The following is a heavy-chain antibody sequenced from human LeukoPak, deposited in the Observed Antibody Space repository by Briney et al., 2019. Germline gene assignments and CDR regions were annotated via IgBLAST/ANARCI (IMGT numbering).Heavy chain of an antibody. CDR2: IKHDGSET. V-gene: IGHV3-7*01. Sequence: GGSLRLSCAASGFTFSSTWMSWVRQAPGKGLEWVANIKHDGSETNYVDSVKGRFTISRDNAKNSLHLQMNSLRVEDTAVYYCAREHTTVTSLLDYWGQGTLVTVSS. D-gene: IGHD4-17*01. J-gene: IGHJ4*02. CDR1: GFTFSSTW. CDR3: AREHTTVTSLLDY.